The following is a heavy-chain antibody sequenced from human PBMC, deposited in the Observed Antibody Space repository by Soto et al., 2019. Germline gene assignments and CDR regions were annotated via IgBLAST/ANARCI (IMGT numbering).Heavy chain of an antibody. J-gene: IGHJ6*02. D-gene: IGHD2-2*01. Sequence: ASLKLSCKSSGYTFTSYCIICVVQSPVQGLYWMGWISAYNGNTNYAQKLQGRVTMTTDTSTSTAYMELRSLRSDDTAVYYCARARYCSSTSCHYYYYGMDVWGQGTTVTVSS. CDR2: ISAYNGNT. CDR3: ARARYCSSTSCHYYYYGMDV. V-gene: IGHV1-18*01. CDR1: GYTFTSYC.